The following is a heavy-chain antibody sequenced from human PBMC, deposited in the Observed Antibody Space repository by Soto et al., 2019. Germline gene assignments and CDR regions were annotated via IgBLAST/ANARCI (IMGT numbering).Heavy chain of an antibody. CDR1: GGSITTGGYY. Sequence: SETLSLTCTVSGGSITTGGYYWSWIRQLPGKGLEWIGHRYYSESTYYDPSLKSRVSISLDTSKNQFSLKLSFVTAADTAMYYCARTKCSGGSCYSWSLDYWGQGTPVTVSS. V-gene: IGHV4-31*03. CDR3: ARTKCSGGSCYSWSLDY. D-gene: IGHD2-15*01. J-gene: IGHJ4*02. CDR2: RYYSEST.